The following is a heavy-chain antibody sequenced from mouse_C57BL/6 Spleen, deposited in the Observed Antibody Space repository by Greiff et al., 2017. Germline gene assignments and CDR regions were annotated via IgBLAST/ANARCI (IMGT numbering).Heavy chain of an antibody. CDR1: GFTFSSYA. CDR2: ISDGGSYT. Sequence: EVKLMESGGGLVKPGGSLKLSCAASGFTFSSYAMSWVRQTPEKRLEWVATISDGGSYTYYPDNVKGRFTISRDNAKNNLYLQMSHLKSEDTAMYYCASDLLNAMDYWGQGTSVTVSS. V-gene: IGHV5-4*03. D-gene: IGHD2-1*01. J-gene: IGHJ4*01. CDR3: ASDLLNAMDY.